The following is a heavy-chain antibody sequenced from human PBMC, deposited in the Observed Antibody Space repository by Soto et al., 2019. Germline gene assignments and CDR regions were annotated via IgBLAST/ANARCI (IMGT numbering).Heavy chain of an antibody. CDR3: ARDPYCSGSSCYSWWFDP. J-gene: IGHJ5*02. CDR1: GYTFTSYG. D-gene: IGHD2-15*01. CDR2: ISAYNGNT. V-gene: IGHV1-18*04. Sequence: ASVKVSCKASGYTFTSYGISWVRQAPGQGLEWMGWISAYNGNTNYAQKLQGRVTMTTDTSTSTAYMELRSLRPDDTAVYYCARDPYCSGSSCYSWWFDPWGQGTLVTVSS.